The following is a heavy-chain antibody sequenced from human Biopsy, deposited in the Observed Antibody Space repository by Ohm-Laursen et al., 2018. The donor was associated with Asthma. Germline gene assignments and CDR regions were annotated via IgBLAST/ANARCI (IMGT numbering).Heavy chain of an antibody. CDR1: GFTFRSYA. CDR3: ARDREYSSGWYQPLFDY. V-gene: IGHV3-33*08. CDR2: IWYDGSNK. Sequence: SLRLSCTASGFTFRSYAMHWVRQAPGKGLEWVAVIWYDGSNKYYADSVKGRFTISRDNSKNTLYLQMNSLRAEDTAVYYCARDREYSSGWYQPLFDYWGQGTTVTVSS. J-gene: IGHJ4*03. D-gene: IGHD6-19*01.